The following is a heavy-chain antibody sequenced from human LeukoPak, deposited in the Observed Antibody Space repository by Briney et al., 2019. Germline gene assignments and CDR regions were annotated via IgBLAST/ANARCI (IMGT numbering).Heavy chain of an antibody. CDR3: SSGVRFGELLSPLDY. V-gene: IGHV3-30*03. D-gene: IGHD3-10*01. CDR1: GFTFSTYG. J-gene: IGHJ4*02. CDR2: ISYDGSNK. Sequence: GGSLRLSCAASGFTFSTYGMHWVRQAPGKGLEWVAVISYDGSNKYYADSVKGRFTISRDNSKNTLYLQMNSLRAEDTAVYYCSSGVRFGELLSPLDYWGQGTLVTVSS.